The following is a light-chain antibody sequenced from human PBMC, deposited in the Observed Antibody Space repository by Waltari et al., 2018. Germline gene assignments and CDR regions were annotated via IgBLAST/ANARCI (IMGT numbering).Light chain of an antibody. Sequence: IQLTQSPSFLSASIGDRVTITCRASQGISSYLAWYQQKPGKAPKLLIHAASTLQSGVPSRFSGSGSGTEFTLTISSLQPEDFATYYCQELNTYPQSLTFGGGTKVEI. CDR1: QGISSY. CDR3: QELNTYPQSLT. J-gene: IGKJ4*01. V-gene: IGKV1-9*01. CDR2: AAS.